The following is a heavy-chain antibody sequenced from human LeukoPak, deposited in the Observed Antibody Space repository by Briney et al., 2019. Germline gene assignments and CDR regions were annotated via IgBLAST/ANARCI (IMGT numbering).Heavy chain of an antibody. Sequence: SAKVSCKASGGTFSSYAISWVRQAPGQGLEWMGRIIPIFGIANYAQKFQGRVTITADKSTSTAYMELSSLRSEDTAVYYCARDSGSSTSCCYYYYYGMDVWGQGTTVTVSS. CDR1: GGTFSSYA. CDR2: IIPIFGIA. D-gene: IGHD2-2*01. V-gene: IGHV1-69*04. J-gene: IGHJ6*02. CDR3: ARDSGSSTSCCYYYYYGMDV.